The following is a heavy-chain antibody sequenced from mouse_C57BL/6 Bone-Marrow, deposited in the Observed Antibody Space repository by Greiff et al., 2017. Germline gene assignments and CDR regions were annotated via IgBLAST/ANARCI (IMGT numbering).Heavy chain of an antibody. V-gene: IGHV1-64*01. CDR2: IHPNSGST. CDR3: ARGETMVTTGYFDY. Sequence: QVQLQQPGAELVKPGASVKLSCKASGYTFTSYWMHWVKQRPGQGLEWIGMIHPNSGSTNYNEKLKSKATLTVDKSSSTAYMQLSSLTSEDSAVYYCARGETMVTTGYFDYWGQGTTLTVSS. CDR1: GYTFTSYW. D-gene: IGHD2-2*01. J-gene: IGHJ2*01.